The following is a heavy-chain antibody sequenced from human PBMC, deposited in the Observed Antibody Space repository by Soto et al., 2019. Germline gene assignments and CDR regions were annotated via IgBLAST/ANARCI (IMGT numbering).Heavy chain of an antibody. V-gene: IGHV3-53*01. CDR2: IYRGGGT. D-gene: IGHD5-18*01. J-gene: IGHJ3*02. CDR3: GRRDDSETFDI. Sequence: EVQLVESGGGLIQPGGSLRLICAASGLSVTANYMTWVRQAPGKGLEWLSIIYRGGGTYYADSLKGRAIISRDGSRNMVFLQMNSLTAEDAGVYYCGRRDDSETFDIWGRGTAVNVSS. CDR1: GLSVTANY.